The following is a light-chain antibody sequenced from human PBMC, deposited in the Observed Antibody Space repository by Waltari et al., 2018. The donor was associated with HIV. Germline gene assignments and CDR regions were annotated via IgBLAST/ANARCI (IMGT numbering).Light chain of an antibody. CDR2: GAS. V-gene: IGKV3-20*01. CDR1: QSVSSSY. J-gene: IGKJ5*01. Sequence: EIVLTQSPGTLSLSPGERATLSCRASQSVSSSYLAWYQQKPGQAPRLLLSGASSTATGIPDRFSGSGSGTDFTLNISRLGPEDFAVYYCQQYGSSPLITFGQGTRLEIK. CDR3: QQYGSSPLIT.